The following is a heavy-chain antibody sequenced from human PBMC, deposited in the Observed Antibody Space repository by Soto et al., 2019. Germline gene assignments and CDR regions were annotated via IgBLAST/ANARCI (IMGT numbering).Heavy chain of an antibody. CDR3: ARLGARIEADGLSPGYDP. J-gene: IGHJ5*02. CDR2: TSYSGNT. CDR1: GGSISSSGYY. V-gene: IGHV4-39*01. D-gene: IGHD6-13*01. Sequence: SETLSLACSVSGGSISSSGYYWGWIRQPPGKGLEWIGTTSYSGNTYYSPSLKSRVTISVDTSKNQLSLELSSVTATDTAVYFCARLGARIEADGLSPGYDPWGQGTLVPVSS.